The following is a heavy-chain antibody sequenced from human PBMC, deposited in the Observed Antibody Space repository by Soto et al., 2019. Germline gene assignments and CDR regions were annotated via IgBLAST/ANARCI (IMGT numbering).Heavy chain of an antibody. CDR3: AKVSGRGGYNTRPGGYYYGMDV. Sequence: GGSLRLSCAASGFTFSSYAMSWVRQAPGKGLEWVSAISGSGGSTYYADSVKGRFTISRDNSKNTLYLQMNSLRAEDTAVYYCAKVSGRGGYNTRPGGYYYGMDVWGQGTTVTVSS. CDR2: ISGSGGST. J-gene: IGHJ6*02. D-gene: IGHD5-12*01. CDR1: GFTFSSYA. V-gene: IGHV3-23*01.